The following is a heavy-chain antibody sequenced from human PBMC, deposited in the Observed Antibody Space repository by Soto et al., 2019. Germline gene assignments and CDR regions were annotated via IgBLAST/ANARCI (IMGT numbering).Heavy chain of an antibody. D-gene: IGHD5-18*01. V-gene: IGHV4-31*03. CDR3: ARSGYSYGPNPLLY. Sequence: SETLSLTCTVSGGSIISSSYYWSWIRQPPGKGLEWIGYIYYSGSTYYNPSLKSRVTISVDTSKNQFSLKLSSVTAADTAVYYCARSGYSYGPNPLLYWGQGTLVTVSS. CDR2: IYYSGST. CDR1: GGSIISSSYY. J-gene: IGHJ4*02.